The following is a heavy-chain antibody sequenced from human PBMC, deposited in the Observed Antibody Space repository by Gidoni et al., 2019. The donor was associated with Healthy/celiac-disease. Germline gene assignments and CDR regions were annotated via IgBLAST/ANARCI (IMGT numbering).Heavy chain of an antibody. Sequence: QITLKESGPTLVTPTQTLTLTCTFSGFSPSTSGVGVCWLRQPPGKALEWLALIYWDDDKRYSPSLKSRLTITKDTSKNQVVLTMTNMDPVDTATYYCAHLFGDGYNSVGSYYYYYYMDVWGKGTTVTVSS. CDR3: AHLFGDGYNSVGSYYYYYYMDV. D-gene: IGHD5-12*01. V-gene: IGHV2-5*02. CDR2: IYWDDDK. J-gene: IGHJ6*03. CDR1: GFSPSTSGVG.